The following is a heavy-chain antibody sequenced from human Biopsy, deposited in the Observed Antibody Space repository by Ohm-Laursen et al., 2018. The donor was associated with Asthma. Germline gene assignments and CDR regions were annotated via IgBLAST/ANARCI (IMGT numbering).Heavy chain of an antibody. CDR1: GDSFSNYA. Sequence: VASVKVSCKASGDSFSNYAISWVRQAPGQGLEWMGGLIPVLGTPDHAQMFEGRVTITADESTRAAYMELSSLSSEDTAVYYCARGYSGSDRIVYYYSGLEVWGQGTTVTVSS. CDR2: LIPVLGTP. J-gene: IGHJ6*02. CDR3: ARGYSGSDRIVYYYSGLEV. D-gene: IGHD5-12*01. V-gene: IGHV1-69*13.